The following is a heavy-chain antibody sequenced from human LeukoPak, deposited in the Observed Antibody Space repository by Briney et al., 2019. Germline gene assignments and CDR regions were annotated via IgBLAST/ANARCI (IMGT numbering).Heavy chain of an antibody. CDR1: GGTFSSYA. CDR2: IIPIFGTA. D-gene: IGHD5-18*01. J-gene: IGHJ4*02. V-gene: IGHV1-69*05. CDR3: AREWQLWHCFDY. Sequence: ASVKVSCKASGGTFSSYALSWVRQAPGQGLEWMGGIIPIFGTANYAQKFQGRVTITRDTSASTAYMELSSLRSEDTAVYYCAREWQLWHCFDYWGQGTLVTVSS.